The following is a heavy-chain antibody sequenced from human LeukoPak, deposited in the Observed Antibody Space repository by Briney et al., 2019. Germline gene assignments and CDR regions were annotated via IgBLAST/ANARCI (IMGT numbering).Heavy chain of an antibody. CDR2: IYFSGNT. J-gene: IGHJ4*02. V-gene: IGHV4-39*07. D-gene: IGHD2-21*01. Sequence: PSETLSLTCTVSGGSIGSSSYFWGWIRQPPGKGLEWIGSIYFSGNTYYNPSLKSRVTISVDTSKNQFSLKLSSVTAADMAAYYCARDLEGHFGGFYFDCWGQGTLVTVSS. CDR3: ARDLEGHFGGFYFDC. CDR1: GGSIGSSSYF.